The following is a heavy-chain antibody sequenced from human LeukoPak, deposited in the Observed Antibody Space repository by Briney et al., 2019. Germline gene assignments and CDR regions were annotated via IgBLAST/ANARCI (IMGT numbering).Heavy chain of an antibody. D-gene: IGHD3-22*01. CDR3: ARGPYLGYYYDSSGYWPKTAYYFDY. Sequence: SETLSLTCAVYGGSFSGYYWSWLRQPTGKGLEWIGEINHSGSTNYNPSLKSRVTISVDTSKNQFSLKLSSVTAADTAVYYCARGPYLGYYYDSSGYWPKTAYYFDYWGQGTLVTVSS. V-gene: IGHV4-34*01. CDR2: INHSGST. CDR1: GGSFSGYY. J-gene: IGHJ4*02.